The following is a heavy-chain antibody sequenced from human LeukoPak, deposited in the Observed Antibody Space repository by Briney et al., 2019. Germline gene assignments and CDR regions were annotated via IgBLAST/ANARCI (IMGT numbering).Heavy chain of an antibody. CDR3: ARDGYYDILTGSYTGYFDY. J-gene: IGHJ4*02. D-gene: IGHD3-9*01. V-gene: IGHV1-18*04. Sequence: GASVKVSCKASGYTFTSYGISWVRQAPGQGLEWVGWISAYNGNTNYAQKFQGRVTMTTDTSTSTAYMELRSLRSDDTAVYYCARDGYYDILTGSYTGYFDYWGQGTLVTVSS. CDR2: ISAYNGNT. CDR1: GYTFTSYG.